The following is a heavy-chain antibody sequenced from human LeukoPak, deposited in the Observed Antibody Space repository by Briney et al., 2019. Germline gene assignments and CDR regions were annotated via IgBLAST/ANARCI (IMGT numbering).Heavy chain of an antibody. Sequence: SRTLSLTCAFSGDSITAPNWWSWVRQAPGEGLEWIGEIYHDRTTSFNPSLKSRLTISVDKSANQFFLNLNSVSATDTAVYYCVGRGLYGGTWLFEYWGQGALVTVSS. J-gene: IGHJ4*02. V-gene: IGHV4-4*02. CDR2: IYHDRTT. CDR1: GDSITAPNW. D-gene: IGHD2-8*01. CDR3: VGRGLYGGTWLFEY.